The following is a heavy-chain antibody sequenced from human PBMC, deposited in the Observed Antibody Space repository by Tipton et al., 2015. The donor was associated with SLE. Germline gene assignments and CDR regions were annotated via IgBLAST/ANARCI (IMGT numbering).Heavy chain of an antibody. CDR1: GGSISSGGYY. CDR2: IYYSGST. J-gene: IGHJ2*01. Sequence: TLSLTCTVSGGSISSGGYYWSWIRQHPGKGLEWIGYIYYSGSTYYNPSLKSRVTISVDTSKNQFSLKLSSATAADTAVYYCAREGSGHIVARGNAFDIWGRGTLVTVSS. CDR3: AREGSGHIVARGNAFDI. V-gene: IGHV4-31*03. D-gene: IGHD2-21*01.